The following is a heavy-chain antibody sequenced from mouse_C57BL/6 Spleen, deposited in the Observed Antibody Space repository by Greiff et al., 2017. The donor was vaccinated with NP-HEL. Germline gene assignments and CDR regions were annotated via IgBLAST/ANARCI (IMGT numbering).Heavy chain of an antibody. CDR2: INPYNGGT. J-gene: IGHJ2*01. CDR1: GYTFTDYY. CDR3: ASGGSSPYYFDY. D-gene: IGHD1-1*01. Sequence: EVQLQQSGPVLVKPGASVKMSCKASGYTFTDYYMNWVKQSHGKSLEWIGVINPYNGGTSYNQKFKGKATLTVDKSSSTAYMELNSLTSEDSAVYYCASGGSSPYYFDYWGQGTTLTVSS. V-gene: IGHV1-19*01.